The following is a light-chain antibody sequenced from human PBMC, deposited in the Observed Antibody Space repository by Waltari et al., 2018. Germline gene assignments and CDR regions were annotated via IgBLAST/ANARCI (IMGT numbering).Light chain of an antibody. CDR2: EAR. CDR1: SSDVGSYNL. Sequence: SALTQPASVSGSPGQSLTISCTGTSSDVGSYNLVSWYQQHPGKAPRLMIYEARKRPSGVSNRFSGSKSGNTASLTSSGPQAEDEADYYCCSYAGSSTFPVFGGGTKLTVL. CDR3: CSYAGSSTFPV. V-gene: IGLV2-23*01. J-gene: IGLJ3*02.